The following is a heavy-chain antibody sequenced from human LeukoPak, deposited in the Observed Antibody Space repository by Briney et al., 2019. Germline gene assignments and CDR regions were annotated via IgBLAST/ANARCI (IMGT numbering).Heavy chain of an antibody. D-gene: IGHD4-17*01. Sequence: PGGSLRLSCGASGFTFSSYGMSWVRQAPGKGLEWVSAISGNGGSTYYADSVKGRFTISRDNSKNTLYLQMNSLRAEDTAVYYCAKDKITVTTNFFDYWGRGTLVTVSS. V-gene: IGHV3-23*01. J-gene: IGHJ4*02. CDR1: GFTFSSYG. CDR2: ISGNGGST. CDR3: AKDKITVTTNFFDY.